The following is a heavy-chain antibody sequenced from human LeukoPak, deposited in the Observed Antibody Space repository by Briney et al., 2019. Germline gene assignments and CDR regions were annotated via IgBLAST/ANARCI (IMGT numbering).Heavy chain of an antibody. V-gene: IGHV3-23*01. D-gene: IGHD6-19*01. CDR2: ISGSGGST. CDR1: GFTFSSYA. CDR3: AEGSGWYYYSMDV. Sequence: GGSLRLSCAASGFTFSSYAMSWVRQAPGKGLEWVSAISGSGGSTYYADSVKGRFTISRDNSKNTLYLQMNSLRAEDTAVYYCAEGSGWYYYSMDVWGQGTTVTVSS. J-gene: IGHJ6*02.